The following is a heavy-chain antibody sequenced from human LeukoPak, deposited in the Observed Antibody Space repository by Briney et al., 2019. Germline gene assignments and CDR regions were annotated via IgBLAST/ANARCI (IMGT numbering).Heavy chain of an antibody. V-gene: IGHV3-7*04. CDR2: IKQDGSEK. CDR1: GFTFSKYA. D-gene: IGHD4-17*01. J-gene: IGHJ4*02. Sequence: HPGGSLRLSCAASGFTFSKYAMTWVRQAPGKGLERVANIKQDGSEKYYVESVKGRFTISRDNAKNSLYLQMNSLRAEDTAVYYCARLLDYGDYVWTPTHFDYWGQGTLVTVSS. CDR3: ARLLDYGDYVWTPTHFDY.